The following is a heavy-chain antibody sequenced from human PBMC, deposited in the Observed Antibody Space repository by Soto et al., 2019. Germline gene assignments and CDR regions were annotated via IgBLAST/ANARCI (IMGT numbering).Heavy chain of an antibody. CDR2: IDPSDSYT. CDR3: ARHKIVVVQTSYYGMDV. CDR1: GYSFTSYW. J-gene: IGHJ6*02. Sequence: GESLKISCKGSGYSFTSYWISWVRQMPGKGLEWMGRIDPSDSYTNYSPSFQGHVTISADKSISTAYLQWSSLKASDTAMYYCARHKIVVVQTSYYGMDVWGQGTTVTVSS. V-gene: IGHV5-10-1*01. D-gene: IGHD2-2*01.